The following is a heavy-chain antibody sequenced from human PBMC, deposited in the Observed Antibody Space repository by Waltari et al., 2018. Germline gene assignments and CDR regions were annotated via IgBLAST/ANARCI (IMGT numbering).Heavy chain of an antibody. CDR2: IDWDDDR. CDR1: GFSLSGRGMC. D-gene: IGHD6-19*01. CDR3: ARAVASYGMDV. V-gene: IGHV2-70*17. Sequence: QVTLRESGPALVKPTQNLTLTCSFSGFSLSGRGMCVRWIRQPPGKALGWLAPIDWDDDRFYSASLKSRLTISKGASYNQVVLTMTNMDPVDTATYYCARAVASYGMDVWGQGTTVTVSS. J-gene: IGHJ6*02.